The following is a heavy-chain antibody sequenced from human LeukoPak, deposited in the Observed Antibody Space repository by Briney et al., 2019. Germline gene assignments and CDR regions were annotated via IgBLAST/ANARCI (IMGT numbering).Heavy chain of an antibody. Sequence: TGGSLRLSCAASGXTFSSYGMHWVRQAPGKGLEWVAVIWYDGSNKYYADSVKGRFTISRDNSKNTLYLQMNSLRAEDTAVYYCARTEDYGDFGFDYWGQGTLVTVSS. D-gene: IGHD4-17*01. CDR1: GXTFSSYG. CDR3: ARTEDYGDFGFDY. J-gene: IGHJ4*02. CDR2: IWYDGSNK. V-gene: IGHV3-33*01.